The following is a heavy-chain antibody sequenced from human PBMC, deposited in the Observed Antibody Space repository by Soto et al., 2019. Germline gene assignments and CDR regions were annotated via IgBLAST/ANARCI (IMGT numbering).Heavy chain of an antibody. D-gene: IGHD2-15*01. CDR3: AIVMQSGGNPYYYGMDV. J-gene: IGHJ6*02. V-gene: IGHV1-2*04. CDR1: GYTFTGYY. CDR2: INPNSGGT. Sequence: ASVKVSCKASGYTFTGYYTHWVRQAPGQGLEWMGWINPNSGGTNYAQKFQGWVTMTRDTSISTAYMELSRLRSDDTAVYYCAIVMQSGGNPYYYGMDVWGQGTTVTVSS.